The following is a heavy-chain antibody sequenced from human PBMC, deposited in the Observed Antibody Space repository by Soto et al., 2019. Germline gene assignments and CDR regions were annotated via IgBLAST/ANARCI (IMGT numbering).Heavy chain of an antibody. CDR3: ARAAPYYDFWSGYSNGYFDY. D-gene: IGHD3-3*01. J-gene: IGHJ4*02. CDR1: GGSISSYY. V-gene: IGHV4-59*01. CDR2: IYYSGST. Sequence: SETLSLTCTVSGGSISSYYWSWIRQPPGKGLEWIGYIYYSGSTNYNPSLKSRVTISVDTSKNQFSLKLSSVTAADTAVYYCARAAPYYDFWSGYSNGYFDYWGQGTLVTVSS.